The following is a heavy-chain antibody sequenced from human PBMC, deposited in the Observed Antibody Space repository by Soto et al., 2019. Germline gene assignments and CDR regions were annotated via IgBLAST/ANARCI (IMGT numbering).Heavy chain of an antibody. CDR2: VKSKVDGGTI. CDR1: GFTFKGAW. V-gene: IGHV3-15*07. CDR3: NTGGYALDY. Sequence: GGSLRLSCVASGFTFKGAWMNWVRQAPGKGLEWVGRVKSKVDGGTIDYAAPVKGRFSISRDDSRTTVYLQMNSVKVEDTGVYYCNTGGYALDYWGQGT. D-gene: IGHD2-2*01. J-gene: IGHJ4*02.